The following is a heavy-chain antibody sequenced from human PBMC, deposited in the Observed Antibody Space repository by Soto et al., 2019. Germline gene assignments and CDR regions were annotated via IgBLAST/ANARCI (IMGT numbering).Heavy chain of an antibody. D-gene: IGHD1-26*01. Sequence: ASVKVSCKASGYTFTGYYMHWVRQAPGQGLEWMGWINPNSGGTNYAQKFQGWVTMTRDTSISTAYMELSRLRSDDTAVYYCAAGGYSGSYWGAFDIWGQGTMVTVSS. CDR3: AAGGYSGSYWGAFDI. CDR1: GYTFTGYY. CDR2: INPNSGGT. V-gene: IGHV1-2*04. J-gene: IGHJ3*02.